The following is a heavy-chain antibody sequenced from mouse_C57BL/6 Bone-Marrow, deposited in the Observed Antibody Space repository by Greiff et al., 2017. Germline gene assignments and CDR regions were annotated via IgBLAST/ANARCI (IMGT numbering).Heavy chain of an antibody. J-gene: IGHJ4*01. CDR1: GFTFSSYG. Sequence: VQLKESGGDLVKPGGSLKLSCAASGFTFSSYGMSWVRQTPDKRLEWVATISSGGSYTYYPDSVKGRFTISRDNAKNTLYLQMSSLKSEDTAIYYCERGDDAMDYWGQGTSVTVSS. CDR3: ERGDDAMDY. CDR2: ISSGGSYT. D-gene: IGHD3-3*01. V-gene: IGHV5-6*01.